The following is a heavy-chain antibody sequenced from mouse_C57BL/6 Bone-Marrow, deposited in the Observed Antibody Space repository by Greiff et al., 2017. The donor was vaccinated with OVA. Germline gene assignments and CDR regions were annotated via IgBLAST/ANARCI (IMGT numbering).Heavy chain of an antibody. V-gene: IGHV5-2*01. CDR1: EYEFPSHD. CDR3: ARHGNYDGSSYDWYFDV. CDR2: INSDGGST. Sequence: EVNVVESGGGLVQPGESLKLSCESNEYEFPSHDMSWVRKTPEKRLELVAAINSDGGSTYYPDTMERRFIISRDNTKKTLYLQMSSLRSEDTALYYCARHGNYDGSSYDWYFDVWGTGTTVTVSS. J-gene: IGHJ1*03. D-gene: IGHD1-1*01.